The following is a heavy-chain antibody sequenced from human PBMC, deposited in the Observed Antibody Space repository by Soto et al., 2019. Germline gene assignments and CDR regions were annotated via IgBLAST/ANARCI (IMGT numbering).Heavy chain of an antibody. J-gene: IGHJ4*01. CDR1: GGSISSSSYY. Sequence: PSETLSLTCTVSGGSISSSSYYWGWIRQPPGKGLEWIGSIYDSGSTYYNPSLKSRVTIAVDTSKNQFSLKLSSVTAADTAVYYCARPADSIVAPLSYFDYWGHRTLVTVSS. D-gene: IGHD3-16*02. CDR3: ARPADSIVAPLSYFDY. V-gene: IGHV4-39*01. CDR2: IYDSGST.